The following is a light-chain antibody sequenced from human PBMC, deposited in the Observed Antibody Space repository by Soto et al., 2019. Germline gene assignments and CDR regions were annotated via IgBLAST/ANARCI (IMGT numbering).Light chain of an antibody. CDR3: QQYNSFTWT. CDR2: DAS. Sequence: DIQMTQSPSTLSASVGDRVTITCRASQSISSWLAWYQQKPGKAPKLLIYDASSLESGVPSRFSGSVFGTEFTLTISSLQPDDFATYYCQQYNSFTWTFGQGTKVEIK. J-gene: IGKJ1*01. CDR1: QSISSW. V-gene: IGKV1-5*01.